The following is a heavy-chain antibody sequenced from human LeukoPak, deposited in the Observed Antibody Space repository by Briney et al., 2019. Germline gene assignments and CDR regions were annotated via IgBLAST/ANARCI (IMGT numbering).Heavy chain of an antibody. V-gene: IGHV3-21*01. J-gene: IGHJ4*02. CDR1: GFTFSSYF. D-gene: IGHD6-19*01. CDR2: ISSSSRYI. Sequence: MSGGSLRLSCAASGFTFSSYFMNWVRQAPGKGLECVSSISSSSRYIYYADSVKGRFTISRDNAKNSLYLQMNSLRAEDTAVYYCARDRDSSGWSGFDYWGQGTLVTVSS. CDR3: ARDRDSSGWSGFDY.